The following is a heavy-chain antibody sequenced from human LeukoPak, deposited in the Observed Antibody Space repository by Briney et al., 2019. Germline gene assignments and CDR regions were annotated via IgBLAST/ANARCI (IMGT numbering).Heavy chain of an antibody. Sequence: GGSLRLPCAASGFTFSVYGMHWVHQAPGKGLEWVAFIGDDGSNKYYADSAKGRFTISRDNSKNTLYLQMNSLRTEDTAVYYCAKPIDYNILTAYNYWGQGTLVTVSS. V-gene: IGHV3-30*02. J-gene: IGHJ4*02. CDR1: GFTFSVYG. CDR2: IGDDGSNK. CDR3: AKPIDYNILTAYNY. D-gene: IGHD3-9*01.